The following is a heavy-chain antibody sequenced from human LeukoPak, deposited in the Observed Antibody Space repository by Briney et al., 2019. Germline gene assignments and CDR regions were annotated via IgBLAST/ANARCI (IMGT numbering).Heavy chain of an antibody. D-gene: IGHD5-18*01. J-gene: IGHJ4*02. CDR3: AKDLRDTAMVEYYFDY. CDR1: GFTFSSYA. Sequence: GGSLRLSCAASGFTFSSYAMSWVRQAPGKGLEWVSDISSSGGRTYYADSAKGRFTISRDNSKNTLYLQMNSLRAEDTAVYYCAKDLRDTAMVEYYFDYWGQGTLVTVAS. CDR2: ISSSGGRT. V-gene: IGHV3-23*01.